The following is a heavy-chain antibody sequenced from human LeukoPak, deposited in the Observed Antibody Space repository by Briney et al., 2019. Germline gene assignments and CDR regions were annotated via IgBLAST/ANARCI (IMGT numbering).Heavy chain of an antibody. J-gene: IGHJ4*02. CDR2: ISSNGATT. CDR3: VKIVMAGGYFDY. Sequence: WGSVRLSCSASGFTFSSYAMHWVRQAPGKGLEYVSAISSNGATTYYADSVKGRFTISRDNSKNTLYFQMSSLRPEDTAVYYCVKIVMAGGYFDYWGQGTLVTVSS. V-gene: IGHV3-64*05. D-gene: IGHD3-16*01. CDR1: GFTFSSYA.